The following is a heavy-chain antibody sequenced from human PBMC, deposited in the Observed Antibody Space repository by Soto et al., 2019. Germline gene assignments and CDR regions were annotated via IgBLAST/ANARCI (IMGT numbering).Heavy chain of an antibody. CDR1: GGSISSYY. J-gene: IGHJ3*02. CDR3: ARESTVRYDFWSGDAFDI. Sequence: SETLSLTCTVSGGSISSYYWSWIRQPAGEGLEWIGRIYTSGSTNYNPSLKSRVTMSVDTSKNQFSLKRSSVTAADTAVYYCARESTVRYDFWSGDAFDIWGQGTMVTVSS. D-gene: IGHD3-3*01. CDR2: IYTSGST. V-gene: IGHV4-4*07.